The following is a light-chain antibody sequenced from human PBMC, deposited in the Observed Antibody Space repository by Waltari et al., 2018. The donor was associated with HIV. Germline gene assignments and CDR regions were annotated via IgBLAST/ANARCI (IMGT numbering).Light chain of an antibody. J-gene: IGLJ7*01. V-gene: IGLV3-25*03. Sequence: SYELTQPPSVSVSPGQTARITCSGDVLPKQYAYLYQQKPGQAPVVVISKDSERPSGIPERFSGSSSGTTVTLTISGVQAEDEADYYCQSADSSGTYAVFGGGTQLTVL. CDR3: QSADSSGTYAV. CDR2: KDS. CDR1: VLPKQY.